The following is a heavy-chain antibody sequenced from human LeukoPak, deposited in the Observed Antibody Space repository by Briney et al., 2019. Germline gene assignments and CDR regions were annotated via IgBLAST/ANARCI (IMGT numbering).Heavy chain of an antibody. CDR3: AKGGDFWSGGSDY. D-gene: IGHD3-3*01. Sequence: GGSLRLSCAASGFTFSSYAMSRVRQAPGKGLEWVSAISGSGGSTYYADSVKGRFTISRDNSKNTLYLQMNSLRAEDTAVYYCAKGGDFWSGGSDYWGQGTLVTVSS. CDR1: GFTFSSYA. J-gene: IGHJ4*02. V-gene: IGHV3-23*01. CDR2: ISGSGGST.